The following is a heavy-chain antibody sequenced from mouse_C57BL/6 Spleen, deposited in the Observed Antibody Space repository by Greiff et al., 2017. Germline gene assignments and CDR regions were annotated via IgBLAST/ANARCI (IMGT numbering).Heavy chain of an antibody. CDR2: IYPGDGDT. Sequence: QVQLQQSGPELVKPGASVKISCKASGYAFRSSWMNWVKQRPGKGLEWIGRIYPGDGDTNYNGKFKGKATLTADKSSSTAYMQLSSLTSEDSAVYFCARSGGYDYDYWGQGTTLTVSS. J-gene: IGHJ2*01. V-gene: IGHV1-82*01. D-gene: IGHD2-4*01. CDR1: GYAFRSSW. CDR3: ARSGGYDYDY.